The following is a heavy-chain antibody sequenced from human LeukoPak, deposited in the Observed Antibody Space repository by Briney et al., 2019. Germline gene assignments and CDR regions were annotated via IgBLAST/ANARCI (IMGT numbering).Heavy chain of an antibody. CDR3: ARTIVVVPAAIGY. D-gene: IGHD2-2*01. Sequence: PGGSLRLSCAASGFTFSSYSMNWVRQAPGKGLEWVSSISSSSYIYYADSVKGRFTISRDNAKNSLYLQMNSLRAEDTAVYYCARTIVVVPAAIGYWGQGTLVTVSS. J-gene: IGHJ4*02. V-gene: IGHV3-21*01. CDR1: GFTFSSYS. CDR2: ISSSSYI.